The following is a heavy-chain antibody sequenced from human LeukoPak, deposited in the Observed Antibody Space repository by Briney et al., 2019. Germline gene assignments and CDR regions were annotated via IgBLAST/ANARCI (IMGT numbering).Heavy chain of an antibody. CDR3: GRDPNGNYIGAFEM. Sequence: PGGSLRLSCTASGFTFSHYDMTWVRQAPGKGLEWVSSIHGGADIPSYADSVKGRFTISRDNSKNTLFLEMNSLRGEDTAVYYCGRDPNGNYIGAFEMWGPGTEVTVSS. J-gene: IGHJ3*02. CDR2: IHGGADIP. V-gene: IGHV3-23*01. D-gene: IGHD1-7*01. CDR1: GFTFSHYD.